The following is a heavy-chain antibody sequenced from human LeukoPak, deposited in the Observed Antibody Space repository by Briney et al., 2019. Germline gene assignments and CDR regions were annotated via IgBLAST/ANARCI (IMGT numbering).Heavy chain of an antibody. Sequence: GESLKISCKGSGYSFTNYWIAWVRQMPGKGLEWMGIIYPGDSDTRYSPSFQGQVTISADKSISTAYLQWSSLKASDTAMYYCARVRYSSSWVDAFDIWGQGTMVTVSS. V-gene: IGHV5-51*01. CDR1: GYSFTNYW. CDR2: IYPGDSDT. J-gene: IGHJ3*02. D-gene: IGHD6-13*01. CDR3: ARVRYSSSWVDAFDI.